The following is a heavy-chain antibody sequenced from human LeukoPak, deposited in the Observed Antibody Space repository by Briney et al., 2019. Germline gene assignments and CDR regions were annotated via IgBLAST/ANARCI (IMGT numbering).Heavy chain of an antibody. J-gene: IGHJ2*01. V-gene: IGHV1-69*13. Sequence: SVKVSCKASGGTFSSYAISWVRQAPGQGLGWMGGIIPVFGTTNYAQKFQGRVTITADESTSTAYMELSSLRSEDTAVYYCARWARGVVVSNFDLWGRGTLVTVSS. CDR2: IIPVFGTT. D-gene: IGHD2-21*01. CDR1: GGTFSSYA. CDR3: ARWARGVVVSNFDL.